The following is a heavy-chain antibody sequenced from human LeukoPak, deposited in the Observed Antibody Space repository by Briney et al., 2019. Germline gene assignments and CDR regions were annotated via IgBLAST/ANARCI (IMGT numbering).Heavy chain of an antibody. CDR3: ARLAYYYDSSGYQYYFDY. J-gene: IGHJ4*02. V-gene: IGHV4-59*08. CDR2: IYYSGST. Sequence: SETLSLTCTVSGGSISSYYWSWIRQPPGKGLEWIGYIYYSGSTNYNPSLKSRVTISVGTSKNQFSLKLSSVTAADTAVYYCARLAYYYDSSGYQYYFDYWGQGTLVTVSS. D-gene: IGHD3-22*01. CDR1: GGSISSYY.